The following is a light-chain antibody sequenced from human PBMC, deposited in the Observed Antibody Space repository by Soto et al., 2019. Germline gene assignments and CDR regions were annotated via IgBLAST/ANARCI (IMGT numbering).Light chain of an antibody. CDR2: EVS. J-gene: IGLJ1*01. Sequence: QSALTQPASVSGSPGQSITISCTGTSSDVGAYNYVSWFQQHPGKAPTLIISEVSNWPSGVSNRFSGSKSGNAASLTISGLQAEDEADYFCFSFTTDWTHVFGTGTQLTVL. CDR3: FSFTTDWTHV. CDR1: SSDVGAYNY. V-gene: IGLV2-14*01.